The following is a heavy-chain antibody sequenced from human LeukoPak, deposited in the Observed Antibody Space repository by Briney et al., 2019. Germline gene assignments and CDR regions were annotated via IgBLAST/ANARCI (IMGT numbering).Heavy chain of an antibody. CDR1: GFTFSNYG. CDR3: AKGGHYYDSSGYRNLDY. Sequence: PGGSLRLSCAASGFTFSNYGMHWVCQAPGKGLEWVAFIRYDGSNKYYADSVKGRFTISRDNSKNTLYLQMNSLRAEDTAVYYCAKGGHYYDSSGYRNLDYWGQGTLVTVSS. J-gene: IGHJ4*02. V-gene: IGHV3-30*02. D-gene: IGHD3-22*01. CDR2: IRYDGSNK.